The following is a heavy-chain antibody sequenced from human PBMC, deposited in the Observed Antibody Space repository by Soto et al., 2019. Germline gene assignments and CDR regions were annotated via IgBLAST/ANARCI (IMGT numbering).Heavy chain of an antibody. D-gene: IGHD6-13*01. CDR3: ASTMAIAAAGTYGMDV. CDR1: GGTFSSYA. Sequence: ASVKVSCKASGGTFSSYAISWVRQAPGQGLEWMGGIIPIFGTANYAQKFQGRVTITADESTSTAYMELSSLRSEDTAVYYCASTMAIAAAGTYGMDVWGQGTTVTVS. J-gene: IGHJ6*02. CDR2: IIPIFGTA. V-gene: IGHV1-69*13.